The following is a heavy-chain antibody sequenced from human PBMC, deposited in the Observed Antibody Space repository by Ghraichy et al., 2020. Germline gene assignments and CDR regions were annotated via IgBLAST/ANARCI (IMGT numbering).Heavy chain of an antibody. CDR1: GFTFSDYW. CDR2: IKSDGRTT. V-gene: IGHV3-74*01. Sequence: SCVASGFTFSDYWMHWVRQAPGKGLVWVSRIKSDGRTTDYTDSVKGRFTISRDNAKNTLYLQMNSLRADDTAMYYCARNNRDFWGQGTLVTVSS. CDR3: ARNNRDF. J-gene: IGHJ4*02. D-gene: IGHD1/OR15-1a*01.